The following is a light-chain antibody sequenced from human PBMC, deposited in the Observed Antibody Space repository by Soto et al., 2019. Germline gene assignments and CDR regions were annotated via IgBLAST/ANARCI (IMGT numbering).Light chain of an antibody. CDR3: QQYNNWPLT. V-gene: IGKV3-15*01. CDR1: QSVSSN. J-gene: IGKJ4*01. CDR2: GAS. Sequence: EIVMTQSPATLSVSPGERATLSCRASQSVSSNLAWYQQKPGQAPRLLIYGASTRATGIPARFGGSGSGTEFTLTISSLQSEDFADYYCQQYNNWPLTFGGGTKVEIK.